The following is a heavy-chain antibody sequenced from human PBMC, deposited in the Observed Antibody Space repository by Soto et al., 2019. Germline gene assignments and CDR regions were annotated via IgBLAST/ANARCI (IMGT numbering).Heavy chain of an antibody. CDR3: ARAVAAPHYFDY. D-gene: IGHD6-19*01. CDR2: IYIRGSP. J-gene: IGHJ4*02. V-gene: IGHV4-4*07. CDR1: GGSISNYY. Sequence: SETLSLTCTVSGGSISNYYWSWIRQPAGKGLEWIGRIYIRGSPAYNSSLKSRVTMSVDSSKNQFSLKLSSVTAADTAIYYCARAVAAPHYFDYWGQGTPVTVSS.